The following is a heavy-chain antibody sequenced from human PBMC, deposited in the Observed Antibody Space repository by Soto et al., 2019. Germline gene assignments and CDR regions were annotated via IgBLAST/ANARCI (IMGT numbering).Heavy chain of an antibody. Sequence: QLLQSGGGLVQPGGSLTLSCAASGFPFGTTDMSWVRQAPGEGLEWVSTIDGSGGITFYADSVKGRFTISRDNSRNTVYLQMNSLRGDDTALYYCVKNSGWFNTWGQGVLVTVSS. CDR1: GFPFGTTD. J-gene: IGHJ5*02. D-gene: IGHD3-10*01. V-gene: IGHV3-23*01. CDR3: VKNSGWFNT. CDR2: IDGSGGIT.